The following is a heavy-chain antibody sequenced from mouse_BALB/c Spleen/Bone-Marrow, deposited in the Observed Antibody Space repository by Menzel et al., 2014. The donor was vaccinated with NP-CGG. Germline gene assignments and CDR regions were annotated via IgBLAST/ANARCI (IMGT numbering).Heavy chain of an antibody. CDR3: ARSDGYRAMDY. CDR2: IYPGDGDT. D-gene: IGHD2-3*01. Sequence: QVQLQQSGPELVKPGASVRISCKASGYAFXYSWMNWVKQRPGQGLEWIGRIYPGDGDTYYNGKFKGRATLTADKSSSTAYTQLSSLTSVDSAVYFCARSDGYRAMDYWGQGSSVTVSS. CDR1: GYAFXYSW. J-gene: IGHJ4*01. V-gene: IGHV1-82*01.